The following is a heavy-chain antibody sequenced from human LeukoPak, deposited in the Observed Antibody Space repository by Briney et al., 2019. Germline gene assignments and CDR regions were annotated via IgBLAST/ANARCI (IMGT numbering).Heavy chain of an antibody. V-gene: IGHV3-33*01. Sequence: GGSLRLSCAASGFTFSSYGMHWVRQAPGKGLEWVAVIWYDGSNKYYADSVKGRFTISRDNSKNTLYLQMNSLRAEDTAVYYCARGHPTYYYDSSGYYTDYWGQGTLVTVSS. CDR2: IWYDGSNK. CDR3: ARGHPTYYYDSSGYYTDY. D-gene: IGHD3-22*01. CDR1: GFTFSSYG. J-gene: IGHJ4*02.